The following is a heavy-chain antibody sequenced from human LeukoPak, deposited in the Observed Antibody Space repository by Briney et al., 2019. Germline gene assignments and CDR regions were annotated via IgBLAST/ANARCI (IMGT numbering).Heavy chain of an antibody. V-gene: IGHV4-38-2*01. CDR1: GYSIISGYY. Sequence: RPSETLSLTCAVSGYSIISGYYWGWIRQPPGKGLEWIGSIYHSGSTYYNPSLKSRVTISVDTSKNQFSLKLSSVTAADTAVYYCARHCSSTSCYGPTDFDYWGQGTLVTVSS. D-gene: IGHD2-2*01. J-gene: IGHJ4*02. CDR3: ARHCSSTSCYGPTDFDY. CDR2: IYHSGST.